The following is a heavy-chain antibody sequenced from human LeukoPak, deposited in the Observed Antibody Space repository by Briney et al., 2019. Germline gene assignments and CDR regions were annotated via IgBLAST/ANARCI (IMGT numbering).Heavy chain of an antibody. Sequence: SETLSLTCAVSGGSISSSNWWSWVRQPPEKGLEWIGEIYHSGSTSYNPSLKSRVTISLDKSKNQFSLIVNSVTAADTAVYHCAGGHSYAWWYWGQGTLVTVSS. CDR3: AGGHSYAWWY. D-gene: IGHD5-18*01. J-gene: IGHJ4*02. CDR2: IYHSGST. V-gene: IGHV4-4*02. CDR1: GGSISSSNW.